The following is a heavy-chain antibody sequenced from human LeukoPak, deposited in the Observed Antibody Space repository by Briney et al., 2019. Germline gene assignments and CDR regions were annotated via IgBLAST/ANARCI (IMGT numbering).Heavy chain of an antibody. J-gene: IGHJ4*02. CDR3: ARDPQSQLLFSRPYFGY. Sequence: ASVKVSCKASGYTFTSYGFSWVRQAPGQGLEWMGWISAYNGNTNYAQNLQGRVTMTTDTSTSTAYMELRSLRSDDTAVYYCARDPQSQLLFSRPYFGYWGQGTLVTVSS. CDR1: GYTFTSYG. V-gene: IGHV1-18*01. CDR2: ISAYNGNT. D-gene: IGHD2-2*01.